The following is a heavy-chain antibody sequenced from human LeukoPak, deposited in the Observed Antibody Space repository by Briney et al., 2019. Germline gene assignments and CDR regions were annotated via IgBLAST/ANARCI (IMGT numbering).Heavy chain of an antibody. V-gene: IGHV3-66*01. D-gene: IGHD3-22*01. CDR1: GFTVSSNY. J-gene: IGHJ4*02. Sequence: GGSLRLSCAASGFTVSSNYMSWVRQAPGKGLEWVSVIYSGGSTYYAESVKGRFTISRDNSKNTLCLQMNSLRAEDTAVYFCARDLSGSSGLGTDYWGQGTLVTVSS. CDR3: ARDLSGSSGLGTDY. CDR2: IYSGGST.